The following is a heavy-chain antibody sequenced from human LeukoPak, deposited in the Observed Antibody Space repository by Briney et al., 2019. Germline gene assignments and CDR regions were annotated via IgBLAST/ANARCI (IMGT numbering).Heavy chain of an antibody. CDR3: ARDRDYGDYNTQDLFVY. V-gene: IGHV1-18*01. CDR1: GYTFSDFG. J-gene: IGHJ4*02. Sequence: ASVKVSCKASGYTFSDFGISWVRQAPGQGLEWMGWISAYNGNTNYAQRLQGRVTMTTDTSTSTAYMELRSLRSDDTAVYYCARDRDYGDYNTQDLFVYWGQGTLVTVSS. D-gene: IGHD4-17*01. CDR2: ISAYNGNT.